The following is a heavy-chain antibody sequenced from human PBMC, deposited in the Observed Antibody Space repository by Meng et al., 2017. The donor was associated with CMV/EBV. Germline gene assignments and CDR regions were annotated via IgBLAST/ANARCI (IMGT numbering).Heavy chain of an antibody. V-gene: IGHV3-15*01. D-gene: IGHD6-13*01. CDR1: GFTFSNAW. Sequence: DVVLAGFGGRLVKPGGCLVLSCAAYGFTFSNAWMSWVRQAPGKGLEWVGRIKSKTDGATTNYAAPVKGRFTITRDDSKNTLYLQMNSLKTEDTAVYYCTGIAAGWGQGTLVTVSS. CDR3: TGIAAG. J-gene: IGHJ4*02. CDR2: IKSKTDGATT.